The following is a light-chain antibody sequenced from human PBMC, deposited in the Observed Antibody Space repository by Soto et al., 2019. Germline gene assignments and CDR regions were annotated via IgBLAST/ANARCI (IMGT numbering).Light chain of an antibody. CDR1: NTALESYNL. J-gene: IGLJ2*01. Sequence: QSALTQPASVSGSPGQSITISCTGTNTALESYNLVSWYQQHPGKAPKLMIFEDNKRPSGVSNRFSGSKSGNTASLTISGLQSEDGADYYCCSYVGSVTHVVFGGGTKLTVL. CDR3: CSYVGSVTHVV. CDR2: EDN. V-gene: IGLV2-23*01.